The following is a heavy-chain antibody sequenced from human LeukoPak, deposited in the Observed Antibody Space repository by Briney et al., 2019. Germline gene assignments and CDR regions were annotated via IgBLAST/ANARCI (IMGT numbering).Heavy chain of an antibody. CDR3: AKVLIEYYYGSGSIAPMDV. V-gene: IGHV3-30*02. J-gene: IGHJ6*04. CDR2: IRYDGSNK. Sequence: GGSLRLSCAASGFTFSSYEMNWVRQAPGKGLEWVAFIRYDGSNKYYADSVKGRFTISRDNSKNTLYLQMNSLRAEDTAVYYCAKVLIEYYYGSGSIAPMDVWGKGTTVTISS. CDR1: GFTFSSYE. D-gene: IGHD3-10*01.